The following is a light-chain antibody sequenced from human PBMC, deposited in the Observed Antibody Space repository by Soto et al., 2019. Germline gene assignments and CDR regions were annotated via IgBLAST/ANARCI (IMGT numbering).Light chain of an antibody. CDR2: GAS. J-gene: IGKJ1*01. V-gene: IGKV3-20*01. CDR3: QHYGRPPAT. CDR1: QIVTSSF. Sequence: KSRVTLSLSPGEIAALSCRASQIVTSSFLAWYQHTPDQAPRLLICGASSSATGIHDWFSGSGSGTDFPLTISLEEPEDVAEYCHQHYGRPPATFGQGTKVDI.